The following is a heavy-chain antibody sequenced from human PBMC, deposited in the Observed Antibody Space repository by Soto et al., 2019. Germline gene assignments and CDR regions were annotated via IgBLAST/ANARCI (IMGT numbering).Heavy chain of an antibody. V-gene: IGHV3-48*03. CDR3: ARDRDELVGIFPYYYGMDV. CDR1: GFTFSSYE. D-gene: IGHD2-21*01. CDR2: ISSSGRTT. J-gene: IGHJ6*02. Sequence: GGSLRLSCAASGFTFSSYEMNWVRQAPGKGLEWVSYISSSGRTTYYADSVKGRFTISRDSAKNSLSLQMNSLRADDTAVYYCARDRDELVGIFPYYYGMDVWGQGTTVTVSS.